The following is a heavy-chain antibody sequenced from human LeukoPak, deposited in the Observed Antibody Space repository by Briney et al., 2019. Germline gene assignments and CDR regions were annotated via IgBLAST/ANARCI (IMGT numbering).Heavy chain of an antibody. CDR2: IRYDGSNK. V-gene: IGHV3-30*02. CDR3: ANGPQYNTLTGYYKVRSHLDY. Sequence: GGSLTLSCAASGFTFSSYCMHWVRQAPGKGLEWVAFIRYDGSNKYYADSVKGRFTISRDNSKKTMYLQMNSLRAEDTAVYYCANGPQYNTLTGYYKVRSHLDYWGQGTLVTVSS. D-gene: IGHD3-9*01. CDR1: GFTFSSYC. J-gene: IGHJ4*02.